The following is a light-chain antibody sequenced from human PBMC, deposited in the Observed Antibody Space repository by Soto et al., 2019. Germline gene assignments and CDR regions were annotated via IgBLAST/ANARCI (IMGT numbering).Light chain of an antibody. CDR2: EVS. Sequence: QPVLTQPASVSGSPGQSITISCTGTSSDVGAYNYVSWYQQHPGKAPKLIIYEVSDRPSGVSNRFSGSKSGNTAFLTISGLQAEDEADYYCSSYTITSTVLFGEGTQLTVL. V-gene: IGLV2-14*01. J-gene: IGLJ2*01. CDR3: SSYTITSTVL. CDR1: SSDVGAYNY.